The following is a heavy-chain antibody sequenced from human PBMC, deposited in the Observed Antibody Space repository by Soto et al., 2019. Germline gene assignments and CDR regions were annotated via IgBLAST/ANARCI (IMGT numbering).Heavy chain of an antibody. V-gene: IGHV1-18*01. J-gene: IGHJ5*02. CDR1: GYAFSNYG. CDR2: ISLYSDGT. CDR3: ARVVPGAEAWFGT. D-gene: IGHD2-2*01. Sequence: GXSVKVSCKPSGYAFSNYGIPLVRQAPGQPLEWLGWISLYSDGTNYAQKFQGRVSMTTDTSTTTAYMELRSLRSDDTAVYYCARVVPGAEAWFGTWGQGTLVTVSS.